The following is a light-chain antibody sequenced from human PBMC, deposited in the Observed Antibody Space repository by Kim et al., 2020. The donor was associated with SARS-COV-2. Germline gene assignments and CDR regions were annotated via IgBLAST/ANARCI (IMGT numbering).Light chain of an antibody. CDR3: QQYVGVPFT. Sequence: DIQMTQSPSSLSASVGDRVTITCQASQDISNYLNWFQQKPGKAPKFLIYAASNLETGVPSRFSGSGSGTDFTFTISSLQHEDIATYFCQQYVGVPFTFGQGTKLEI. CDR2: AAS. J-gene: IGKJ2*01. V-gene: IGKV1-33*01. CDR1: QDISNY.